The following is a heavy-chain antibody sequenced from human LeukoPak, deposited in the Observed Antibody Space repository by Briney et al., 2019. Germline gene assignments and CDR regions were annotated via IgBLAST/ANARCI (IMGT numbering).Heavy chain of an antibody. D-gene: IGHD7-27*01. V-gene: IGHV4-34*01. Sequence: SETLSLTCAVYGGSFSGYYWSWIRQPPGKGLEWIGEINHSGSTNYNPSLKSRVTISVDTSKNQFSLKLSSVTAADTAVYYCARGLGTNIDYWGQGTLVTVSS. CDR1: GGSFSGYY. J-gene: IGHJ4*02. CDR3: ARGLGTNIDY. CDR2: INHSGST.